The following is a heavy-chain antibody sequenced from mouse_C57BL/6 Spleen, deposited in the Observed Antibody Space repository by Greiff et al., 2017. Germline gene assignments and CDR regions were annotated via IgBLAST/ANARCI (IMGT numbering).Heavy chain of an antibody. CDR1: GYTFTSYG. CDR2: IYPRSGNT. V-gene: IGHV1-81*01. J-gene: IGHJ2*01. D-gene: IGHD1-2*01. Sequence: QVHVKQSGAELARPGASVKLSCKASGYTFTSYGISWVKQRTGQGLEWIGEIYPRSGNTYYNEKFKGKATLTADKSSSTAYMELRSLTSEDSAVYFCARNYYGYRDFDYWGQGTTLTVSS. CDR3: ARNYYGYRDFDY.